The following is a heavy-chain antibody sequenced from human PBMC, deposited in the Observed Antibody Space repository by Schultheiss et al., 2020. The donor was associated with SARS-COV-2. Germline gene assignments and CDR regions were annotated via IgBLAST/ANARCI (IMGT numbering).Heavy chain of an antibody. J-gene: IGHJ4*02. CDR1: GFTFSSYA. CDR2: ISGSGGST. D-gene: IGHD3-3*01. Sequence: GESLKISCAASGFTFSSYAMSWVRQAPGKGLEWVSAISGSGGSTYYADSVKGRFTISRDNSKNTLYLQMNSLRAEDTAVYYCAREQGGFGAVTPGPFDYWGQGTLVTVSS. V-gene: IGHV3-23*01. CDR3: AREQGGFGAVTPGPFDY.